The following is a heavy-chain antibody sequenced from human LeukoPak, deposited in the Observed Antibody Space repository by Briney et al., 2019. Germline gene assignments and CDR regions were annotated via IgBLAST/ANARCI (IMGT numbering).Heavy chain of an antibody. Sequence: TGGSLRLSCAASGIISGTYAMSWVRQVPGKGLEWVSAISGSGGRTYHADSVKGRFTISRDNSKSTLNLQMNSLRAEDTAVYYCARDPLMAVAGTVDYWGQGTLVTVSS. V-gene: IGHV3-23*01. J-gene: IGHJ4*02. D-gene: IGHD6-19*01. CDR2: ISGSGGRT. CDR1: GIISGTYA. CDR3: ARDPLMAVAGTVDY.